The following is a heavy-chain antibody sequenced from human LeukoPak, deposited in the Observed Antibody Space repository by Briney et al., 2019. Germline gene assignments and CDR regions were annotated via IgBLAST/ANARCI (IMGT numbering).Heavy chain of an antibody. D-gene: IGHD6-6*01. CDR3: ARDRNLEYSSSSGRFDP. CDR1: GYTFTSYY. Sequence: ASVKVSCKXSGYTFTSYYMHWVQQAPGQGLEWMGIINPSGGSTNYAQKFQGRVTMTRDTSTSTVYMELSSLRPEDTAVYFCARDRNLEYSSSSGRFDPWGQGTLVTVSS. CDR2: INPSGGST. J-gene: IGHJ5*02. V-gene: IGHV1-46*03.